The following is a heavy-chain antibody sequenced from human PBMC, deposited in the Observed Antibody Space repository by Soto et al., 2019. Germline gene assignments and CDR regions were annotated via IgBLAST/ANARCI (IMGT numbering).Heavy chain of an antibody. V-gene: IGHV3-21*01. D-gene: IGHD3-22*01. CDR3: ARSGLALPYSASHWFDP. Sequence: GGSRRLSCAASGFTFSTYGMSWVRQAPGKGLEWLSSISDSGHYIYYADSVKGRFTISRDNAKNSLFLQMNSLRGEDTAVYYCARSGLALPYSASHWFDPWGHGTLVTVSS. J-gene: IGHJ5*02. CDR1: GFTFSTYG. CDR2: ISDSGHYI.